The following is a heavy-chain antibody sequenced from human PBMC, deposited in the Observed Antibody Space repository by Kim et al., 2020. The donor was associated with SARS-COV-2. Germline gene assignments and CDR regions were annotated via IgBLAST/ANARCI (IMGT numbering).Heavy chain of an antibody. V-gene: IGHV3-33*01. Sequence: GGSLRLSCAASGFTFSSFAMHWVRQAPGRGLEWVAVMWYDGGSEYYADSVTGRFTISRDNSEDTVYLQMNSLRAEDTAVYYCARTGFSGYLRHSFDVWGQGSMVTVSS. J-gene: IGHJ3*01. CDR1: GFTFSSFA. CDR2: MWYDGGSE. D-gene: IGHD3-9*01. CDR3: ARTGFSGYLRHSFDV.